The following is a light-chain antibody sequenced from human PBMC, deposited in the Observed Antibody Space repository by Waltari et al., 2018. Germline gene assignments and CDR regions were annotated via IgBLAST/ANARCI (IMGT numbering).Light chain of an antibody. J-gene: IGKJ1*01. CDR3: QQYYDIPWT. Sequence: EIVLTQSPHSLALSLGETATIKCKSSQSVLYGANNKNYLAWYRQRLGQPPQLLIYLASTRQSGVPDRFSGSGSGTYFTLTISSLQDEDVALYYCQQYYDIPWTFGQGTKVEIK. CDR1: QSVLYGANNKNY. V-gene: IGKV4-1*01. CDR2: LAS.